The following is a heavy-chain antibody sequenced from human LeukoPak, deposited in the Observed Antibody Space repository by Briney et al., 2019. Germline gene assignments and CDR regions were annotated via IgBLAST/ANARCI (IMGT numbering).Heavy chain of an antibody. V-gene: IGHV4-39*01. Sequence: PSETLSLTCTVSGGSLNSSTFYWGWLRQPPGKGLEWIGSIYYDGSTYYNPSLKSRVTISVDTSKNQFSLKLTSVTAADTAVYFCARRSDSGSDDGEDYFDYWGQGTLVTVSS. CDR3: ARRSDSGSDDGEDYFDY. D-gene: IGHD1-26*01. J-gene: IGHJ4*02. CDR2: IYYDGST. CDR1: GGSLNSSTFY.